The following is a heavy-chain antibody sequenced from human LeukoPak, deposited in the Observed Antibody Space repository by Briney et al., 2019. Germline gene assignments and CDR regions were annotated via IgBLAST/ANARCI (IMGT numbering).Heavy chain of an antibody. CDR1: GFTFSSYA. D-gene: IGHD6-13*01. Sequence: LAGRSLRLSCAASGFTFSSYAMHWVRQAPGKGLEGVAVISYDGSNKYYADSVKGRFTISRDNSKSTLYLQMNSLRAEDTAVYYCARTRSSSWYYFDYWGQGTLVTVSS. J-gene: IGHJ4*02. V-gene: IGHV3-30-3*01. CDR2: ISYDGSNK. CDR3: ARTRSSSWYYFDY.